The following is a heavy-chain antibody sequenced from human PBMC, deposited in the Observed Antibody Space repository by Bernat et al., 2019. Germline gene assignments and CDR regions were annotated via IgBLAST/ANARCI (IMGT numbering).Heavy chain of an antibody. D-gene: IGHD1-26*01. CDR1: GFTFSSYS. Sequence: EVQLVESGGGLVQPGGSLRLSCAASGFTFSSYSMNWVRQAPGKGLEWVSYISSSGSTISYADSVKGRFTISRDNAKNSLYLQMTSLRAEDTAVYYCASGGNSGSRRFDYWGQGTLVTVSS. CDR2: ISSSGSTI. J-gene: IGHJ4*02. V-gene: IGHV3-48*01. CDR3: ASGGNSGSRRFDY.